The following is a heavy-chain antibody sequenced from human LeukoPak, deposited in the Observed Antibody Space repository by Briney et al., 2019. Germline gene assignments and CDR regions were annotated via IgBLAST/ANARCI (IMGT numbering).Heavy chain of an antibody. CDR2: INSDSGGT. Sequence: GASVKVSCKASGYTFTGYYIHWLRQAPGQGLEWVGWINSDSGGTNYAQIFQGRVIMTRDTSISTAYMELGSLTSDDAAVYYCARGLLQGYDYAYWGQGTLVTVSS. J-gene: IGHJ4*02. CDR1: GYTFTGYY. CDR3: ARGLLQGYDYAY. V-gene: IGHV1-2*02. D-gene: IGHD5-12*01.